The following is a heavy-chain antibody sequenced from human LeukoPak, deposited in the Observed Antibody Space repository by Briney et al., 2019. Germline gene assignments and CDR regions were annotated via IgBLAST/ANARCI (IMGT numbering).Heavy chain of an antibody. CDR2: INSDGSST. CDR3: ARGKTVSPFDY. V-gene: IGHV3-74*01. D-gene: IGHD3-10*01. J-gene: IGHJ4*02. CDR1: GFTFSSYW. Sequence: GGSRRLSCAASGFTFSSYWMHWVRQAPGKGLVWVSRINSDGSSTSYADSVKGRFTISRDNAKNTLYLQMNSLRAEDTAVYYCARGKTVSPFDYWGQGTLVTVSS.